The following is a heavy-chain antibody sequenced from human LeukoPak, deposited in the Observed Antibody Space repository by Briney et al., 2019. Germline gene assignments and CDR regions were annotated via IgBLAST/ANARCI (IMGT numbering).Heavy chain of an antibody. Sequence: SETLSLTCTVSGGSISSYYWSWIRQPPGKGLEWIGYIYYSGSTNYNPSLKSQVTISVDTSKNQFSLKLSSVTAADTAVYYCASGSDFWSGYYPYNWFDPWGQGTLVTVSS. V-gene: IGHV4-59*01. D-gene: IGHD3-3*01. J-gene: IGHJ5*02. CDR3: ASGSDFWSGYYPYNWFDP. CDR1: GGSISSYY. CDR2: IYYSGST.